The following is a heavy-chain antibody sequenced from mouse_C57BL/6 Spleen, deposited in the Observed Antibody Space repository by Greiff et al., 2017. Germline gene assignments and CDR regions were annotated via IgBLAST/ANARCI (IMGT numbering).Heavy chain of an antibody. Sequence: VQLQQSGAELVKPGASVKLSCTASGFNIKDYYMHWVKQRTEQGLEWIGRIDPEDGETKYAPKFQGKATITADTSSNTAYLQLSSLTSDDTAVYYCALITTVVAPYFDYWGQGTTLTVSS. CDR3: ALITTVVAPYFDY. CDR2: IDPEDGET. D-gene: IGHD1-1*01. J-gene: IGHJ2*01. V-gene: IGHV14-2*01. CDR1: GFNIKDYY.